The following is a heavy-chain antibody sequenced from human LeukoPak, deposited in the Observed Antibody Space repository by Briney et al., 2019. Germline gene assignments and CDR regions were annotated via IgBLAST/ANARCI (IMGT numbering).Heavy chain of an antibody. CDR1: GFTFTSSA. J-gene: IGHJ4*02. CDR2: IVVGSGNT. Sequence: ASVKVSCKASGFTFTSSAVQWVRRARGQRLEWIGWIVVGSGNTNYAQKFQERVTITRDMSTSTAYMGLSSLRSEDTAVYYCAADVGYCSGGSCYHDYWGQGTLVTVSS. CDR3: AADVGYCSGGSCYHDY. V-gene: IGHV1-58*01. D-gene: IGHD2-15*01.